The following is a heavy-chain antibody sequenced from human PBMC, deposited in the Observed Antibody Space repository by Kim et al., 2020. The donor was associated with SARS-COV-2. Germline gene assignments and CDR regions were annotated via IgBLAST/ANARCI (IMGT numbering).Heavy chain of an antibody. J-gene: IGHJ6*02. CDR3: AREDVLWFGESFLYGMDV. CDR1: GFTFSSYA. CDR2: ISYDGSNK. D-gene: IGHD3-10*01. V-gene: IGHV3-30*04. Sequence: GGSLRLSCAASGFTFSSYAMHWVRQAPGKGLEWVAVISYDGSNKYYADSVKGRFTISRDNSKNTLYLQMNSLRAEDTAVYYCAREDVLWFGESFLYGMDVWGQGTTVTVSS.